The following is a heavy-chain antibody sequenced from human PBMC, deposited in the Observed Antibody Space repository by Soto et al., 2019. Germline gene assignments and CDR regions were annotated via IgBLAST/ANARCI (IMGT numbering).Heavy chain of an antibody. CDR3: ARGYCVSSSCHSLDS. J-gene: IGHJ4*02. CDR1: GDTSTPYA. CDR2: IIPIAGTP. V-gene: IGHV1-69*14. Sequence: QVQLVQSGAEVKTPGSSVTVSCKASGDTSTPYAISWVRQAPGQGLEWRGGIIPIAGTPTYAQKFQGRVTISEDRSTSTTSMELTRLTSEDTAVYYCARGYCVSSSCHSLDSWGQGTEVTVSS. D-gene: IGHD2-15*01.